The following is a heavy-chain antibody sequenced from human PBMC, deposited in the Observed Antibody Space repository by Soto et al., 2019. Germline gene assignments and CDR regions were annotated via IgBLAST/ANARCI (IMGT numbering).Heavy chain of an antibody. CDR2: ISGSGVST. J-gene: IGHJ4*02. CDR3: AKDRERIATRSIDY. Sequence: EVQLLESGGGLVQPGGSLRLSCAASGFTFSSYPTRCLPHPPRKGLEWVSGISGSGVSTYYADSVKGRFTISRDNSKSTLYLQMNSRRAEDTAVYYFAKDRERIATRSIDYWGQGTLVTVSS. V-gene: IGHV3-23*01. CDR1: GFTFSSYP. D-gene: IGHD6-6*01.